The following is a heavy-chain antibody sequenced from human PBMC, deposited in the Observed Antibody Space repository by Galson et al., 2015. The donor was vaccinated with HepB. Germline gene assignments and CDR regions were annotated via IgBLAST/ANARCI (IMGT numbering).Heavy chain of an antibody. D-gene: IGHD5-12*01. CDR1: GFTFSSYG. Sequence: SLRLSCAASGFTFSSYGMHWVRQAPGKGLEWVAVIWYDGSNKYYADSVKGRFTISRDNSKNTLYLQMNSLRAEDTAVYYCARDSGYSGYDYVDYWGQGTLVTVSS. J-gene: IGHJ4*02. CDR3: ARDSGYSGYDYVDY. CDR2: IWYDGSNK. V-gene: IGHV3-33*08.